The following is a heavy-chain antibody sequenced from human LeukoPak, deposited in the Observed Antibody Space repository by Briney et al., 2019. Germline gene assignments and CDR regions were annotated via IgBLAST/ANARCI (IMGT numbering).Heavy chain of an antibody. Sequence: SETLSLTCTVSGGSISTYYWSWIRQPPGKGLEWIAYIYYSGSTNYNPSLKSRVTISVDTSKNQFSLKLSSVTAADTAVYYRARFSNNYDILTGYPMYYFDYWGQGTLVTVSS. J-gene: IGHJ4*02. V-gene: IGHV4-59*01. D-gene: IGHD3-9*01. CDR1: GGSISTYY. CDR3: ARFSNNYDILTGYPMYYFDY. CDR2: IYYSGST.